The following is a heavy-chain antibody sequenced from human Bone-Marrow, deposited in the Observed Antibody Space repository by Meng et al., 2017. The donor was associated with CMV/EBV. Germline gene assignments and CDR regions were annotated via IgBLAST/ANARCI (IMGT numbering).Heavy chain of an antibody. Sequence: GESLKISCAVAGFTVGTYDMDWVRQAPGKGLEWVSSINIRGDISYADAGKGRFTNSRDSAKNSLYLQMNSLRAEDTAVYFCGRHFDSGSSWWGQGTLVTGSS. CDR3: GRHFDSGSSW. CDR2: INIRGDI. V-gene: IGHV3-21*06. CDR1: GFTVGTYD. D-gene: IGHD6-6*01. J-gene: IGHJ4*02.